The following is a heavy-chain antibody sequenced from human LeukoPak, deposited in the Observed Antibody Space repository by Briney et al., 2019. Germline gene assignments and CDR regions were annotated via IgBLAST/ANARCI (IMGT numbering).Heavy chain of an antibody. CDR1: GGSINSHY. Sequence: SETLSLTCTVSGGSINSHYWSWIRQSPGTGLEWIGYVYSSGSTKYNPSLESRVTISVDTSKNQFSLRLSSVTAADTTVYYCTRDRKYCDDSGRYSPSYCYGMDVWGQGTTVTVSS. V-gene: IGHV4-59*11. CDR2: VYSSGST. J-gene: IGHJ6*02. D-gene: IGHD3-22*01. CDR3: TRDRKYCDDSGRYSPSYCYGMDV.